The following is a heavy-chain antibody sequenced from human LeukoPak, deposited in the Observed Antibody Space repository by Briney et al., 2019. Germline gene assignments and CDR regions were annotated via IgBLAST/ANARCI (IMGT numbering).Heavy chain of an antibody. Sequence: SETLSLTCTVSGGSISSYYWSWIRQPPGKGLEWIGYISYSGSTNYNPSLKSRVTISVDTSKNQFSLKLSSVTAADTAVYYCARELRFLEWLLSTGPSNAFDIWGQGTMVTVSS. V-gene: IGHV4-59*01. D-gene: IGHD3-3*01. CDR1: GGSISSYY. CDR2: ISYSGST. J-gene: IGHJ3*02. CDR3: ARELRFLEWLLSTGPSNAFDI.